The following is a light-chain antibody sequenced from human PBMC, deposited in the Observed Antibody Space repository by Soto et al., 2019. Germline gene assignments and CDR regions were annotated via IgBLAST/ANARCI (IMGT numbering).Light chain of an antibody. CDR2: LGS. J-gene: IGKJ2*01. V-gene: IGKV2-28*01. Sequence: DIVMTQSPLSLPVTPGEPASISCRSSQSLLHSNGYNYLDWYLQKPGQSPQLLIYLGSNRASGVPNRFSGSGFGIDFTLKISRVEDEDVEVYYCMQALQTPRTFVPVTKMEIK. CDR3: MQALQTPRT. CDR1: QSLLHSNGYNY.